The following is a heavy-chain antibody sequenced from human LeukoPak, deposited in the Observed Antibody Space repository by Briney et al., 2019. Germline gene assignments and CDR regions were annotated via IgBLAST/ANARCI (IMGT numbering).Heavy chain of an antibody. J-gene: IGHJ4*02. CDR2: IWAAGNDD. V-gene: IGHV3-33*01. D-gene: IGHD4-23*01. CDR1: GFSFSLYG. CDR3: ARGRPHGNDY. Sequence: PGGSLRLSCGASGFSFSLYGMHWVRQAPGKGLEWVAFIWAAGNDDFYADSVKGRFTISRDNSKNMVYLQMNSLRVEDTAVYYCARGRPHGNDYWGQGTLVTVSS.